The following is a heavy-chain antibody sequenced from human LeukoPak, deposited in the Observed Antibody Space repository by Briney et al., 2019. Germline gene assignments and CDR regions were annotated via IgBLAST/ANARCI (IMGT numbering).Heavy chain of an antibody. CDR1: GSIFSTYW. V-gene: IGHV5-51*01. J-gene: IGHJ4*02. D-gene: IGHD6-19*01. CDR3: ARHLGATSGWYDD. CDR2: IYPGDFAT. Sequence: GESLEISCTGPGSIFSTYWIAWARQMPGKGLEWLGLIYPGDFATTYRPSLGAMVPISVDNSTTTAYLQRSSLSASDSAMYYCARHLGATSGWYDDWGQRTLVSVSA.